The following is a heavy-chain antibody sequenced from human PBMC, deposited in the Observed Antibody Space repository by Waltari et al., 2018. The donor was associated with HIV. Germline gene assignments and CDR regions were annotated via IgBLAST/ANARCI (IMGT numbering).Heavy chain of an antibody. Sequence: QLVEYGGGLVRPGESLRLSCAASGFIFKNYAMYWFRQAPGKGPEWVACITTNINYIYYAPSVRGRFTISRDNSNDLLFLEMNSLRDEDTAIYYCVRDGGSYSGWYDPWGQGTLVTVSS. D-gene: IGHD1-26*01. CDR3: VRDGGSYSGWYDP. V-gene: IGHV3-21*02. J-gene: IGHJ5*02. CDR2: ITTNINYI. CDR1: GFIFKNYA.